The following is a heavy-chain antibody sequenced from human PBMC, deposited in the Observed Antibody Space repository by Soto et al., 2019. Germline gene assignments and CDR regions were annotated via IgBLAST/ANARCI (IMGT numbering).Heavy chain of an antibody. CDR2: IDTGNHNT. Sequence: QVQLVQSGAAVREPAASVKISCKASRYTFTAYAIHWLRQAPGRSLEWLRWIDTGNHNTKYSQNFQVRVSITADTFANSADMELSSLSFADTAVYYCARDAKWDPRGVEAQQDDYFVSWGQGTLVTVSS. V-gene: IGHV1-3*04. CDR3: ARDAKWDPRGVEAQQDDYFVS. J-gene: IGHJ4*02. CDR1: RYTFTAYA. D-gene: IGHD1-26*01.